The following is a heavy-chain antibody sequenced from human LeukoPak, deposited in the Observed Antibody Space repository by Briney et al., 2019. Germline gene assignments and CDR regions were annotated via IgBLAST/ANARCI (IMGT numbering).Heavy chain of an antibody. CDR3: ARGLGYYGSGSYYNG. J-gene: IGHJ4*02. CDR1: GGSFSGYY. CDR2: INHSGST. V-gene: IGHV4-34*01. D-gene: IGHD3-10*01. Sequence: SETLSLTCAVYGGSFSGYYWSWIRQPPGKGLEWIGEINHSGSTNYNPSLKSRVTISVDTSKNQFSLKLSSVTAADTAVYYCARGLGYYGSGSYYNGWGQGTLVTVSS.